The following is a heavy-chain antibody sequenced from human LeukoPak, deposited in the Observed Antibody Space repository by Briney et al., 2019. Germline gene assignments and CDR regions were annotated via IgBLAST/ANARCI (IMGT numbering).Heavy chain of an antibody. CDR3: AREGGRGDAFDI. CDR2: ISSSSSTI. J-gene: IGHJ3*02. Sequence: PGGSLRLSCAASGVTFSSYSMNWVRQAPGKGLEWVSYISSSSSTIYYAGSVKGRFTISRDNAKNSLYLQMNSLRAEATAVYYCAREGGRGDAFDIWGQGTMVTVSS. V-gene: IGHV3-48*04. D-gene: IGHD1-26*01. CDR1: GVTFSSYS.